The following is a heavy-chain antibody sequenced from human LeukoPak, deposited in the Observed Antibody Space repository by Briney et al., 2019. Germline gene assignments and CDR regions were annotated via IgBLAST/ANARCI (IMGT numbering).Heavy chain of an antibody. CDR1: GGSFRGYY. J-gene: IGHJ4*02. CDR2: IYHSGST. V-gene: IGHV4-34*01. CDR3: ARTSAEWLFDY. D-gene: IGHD6-19*01. Sequence: SETLALTFPVYGGSFRGYYWSWIRQPPGKGLEWIGEIYHSGSTNYNPSLKSRVTISVDKSKNQFSLKLSSVTAADTAVYYCARTSAEWLFDYWGQGTLVTVSS.